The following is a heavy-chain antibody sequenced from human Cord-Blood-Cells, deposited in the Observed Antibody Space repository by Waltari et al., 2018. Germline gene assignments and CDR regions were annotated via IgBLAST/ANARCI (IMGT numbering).Heavy chain of an antibody. V-gene: IGHV3-23*01. CDR3: ARAIAARDAFDI. D-gene: IGHD6-13*01. Sequence: EVQLLESGGGLVQPGGSLRLSCAASGFTFSSYAMSWVRQAPGKGLEWVSAISGSGGSTYYADSVKGRFTISRDNSKNTLYLQMNSLRAEDTAVYYCARAIAARDAFDIWGQGTMVTISS. J-gene: IGHJ3*02. CDR2: ISGSGGST. CDR1: GFTFSSYA.